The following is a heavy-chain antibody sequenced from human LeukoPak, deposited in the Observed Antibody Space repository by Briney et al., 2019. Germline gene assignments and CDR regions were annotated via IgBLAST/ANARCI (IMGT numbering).Heavy chain of an antibody. V-gene: IGHV3-7*03. J-gene: IGHJ4*02. D-gene: IGHD3-22*01. CDR1: GFTFSRYW. CDR3: ARDKGDYDTSGSLFVF. Sequence: PGGSLRLSCAASGFTFSRYWMSWVRQVPRKGLEWVANIKQDGSEKYYVDSAKGRFTISRDSAKNSLYLQMNNLRAEDTALYYCARDKGDYDTSGSLFVFGGQGTLVTVSS. CDR2: IKQDGSEK.